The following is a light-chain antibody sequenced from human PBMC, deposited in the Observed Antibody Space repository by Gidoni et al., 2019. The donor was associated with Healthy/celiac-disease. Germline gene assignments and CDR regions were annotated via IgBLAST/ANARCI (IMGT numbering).Light chain of an antibody. CDR3: QQRSNWLFT. V-gene: IGKV3-11*01. Sequence: EIVLTQYPATLSLSPGERATLSCRASQSVSSYLAWYQQKPGKAPRLLIYDASNRATGIPARFSGSGSGTDFTLTISSLEPEDFAVYYCQQRSNWLFTFGPGTKVDIK. CDR2: DAS. J-gene: IGKJ3*01. CDR1: QSVSSY.